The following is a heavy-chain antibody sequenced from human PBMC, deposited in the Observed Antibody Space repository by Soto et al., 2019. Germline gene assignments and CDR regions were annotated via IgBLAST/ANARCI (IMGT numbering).Heavy chain of an antibody. CDR1: GFIFSSYA. V-gene: IGHV3-23*01. Sequence: EVQLLESGGGLVQPGGSLRLSCAASGFIFSSYAMSWVRQAPGKGLEWVSAISGSGGSTYYADSVKGRFTISRDNSKNTLYLQMNSLRAEDTAVYYCAKASGWFGEFDYWGQGTLVTVSS. CDR2: ISGSGGST. CDR3: AKASGWFGEFDY. D-gene: IGHD3-10*01. J-gene: IGHJ4*02.